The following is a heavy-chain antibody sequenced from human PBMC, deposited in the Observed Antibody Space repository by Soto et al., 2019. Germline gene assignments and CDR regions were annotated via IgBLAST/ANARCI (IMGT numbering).Heavy chain of an antibody. J-gene: IGHJ6*02. D-gene: IGHD3-9*01. CDR2: IYYSGST. V-gene: IGHV4-31*03. CDR3: ASSYYDILTGYHYYYGMDV. CDR1: GGFICSGGYY. Sequence: SENLSLTCSVSGGFICSGGYYWSWVRLHPREGLEWIGYIYYSGSTYYNPSLKSRVTISVDTSKNQFSLKLSSVTAADTAVYYCASSYYDILTGYHYYYGMDVWGQGTTVTVSS.